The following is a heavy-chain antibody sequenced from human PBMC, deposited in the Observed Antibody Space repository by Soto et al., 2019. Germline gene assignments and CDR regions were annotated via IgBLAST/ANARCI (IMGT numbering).Heavy chain of an antibody. D-gene: IGHD3-10*01. Sequence: ASVKVSCKASGYTFTSYDINWVRQATGQGLEWMGWMNPNSGNTGYAQKFQGRVTMTRNTSISTAYMELSSLRSEDTAVYYCARGRFLYYHGSGSYYNVGRYGMDVWGQGTTVTVSS. CDR1: GYTFTSYD. V-gene: IGHV1-8*01. CDR2: MNPNSGNT. CDR3: ARGRFLYYHGSGSYYNVGRYGMDV. J-gene: IGHJ6*02.